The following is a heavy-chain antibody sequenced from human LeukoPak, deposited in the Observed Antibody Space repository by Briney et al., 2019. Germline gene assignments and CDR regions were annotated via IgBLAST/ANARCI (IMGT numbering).Heavy chain of an antibody. D-gene: IGHD2-8*01. CDR1: GDSITSTYY. CDR3: ARARKYNGNPNWIDL. Sequence: SETLSLTCNVSGDSITSTYYWGWIRQPPGKGLEWIGSISHSENTYYNPSLKSRVTISVDTSKNHFSLNLSAVTAADTAVYYCARARKYNGNPNWIDLWGNGVLVTVSS. J-gene: IGHJ5*02. V-gene: IGHV4-38-2*02. CDR2: ISHSENT.